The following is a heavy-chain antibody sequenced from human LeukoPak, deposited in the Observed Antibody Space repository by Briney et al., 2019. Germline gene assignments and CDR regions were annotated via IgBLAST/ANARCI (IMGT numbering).Heavy chain of an antibody. J-gene: IGHJ4*02. CDR2: ISYDGSNK. CDR1: GFTFSSYA. Sequence: PGGSLRLSCAASGFTFSSYAMHWVRQAPGKGLEGVAVISYDGSNKYYVDSVKGRFTISRDNSKNTLYLQMNSLRAEDTAVYYCARDNYDSSGYPGFWGQGTLVTVSS. V-gene: IGHV3-30*04. CDR3: ARDNYDSSGYPGF. D-gene: IGHD3-22*01.